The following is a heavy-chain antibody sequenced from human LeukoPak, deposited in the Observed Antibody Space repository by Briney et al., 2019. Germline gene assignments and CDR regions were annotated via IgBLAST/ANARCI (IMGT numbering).Heavy chain of an antibody. V-gene: IGHV4-59*01. Sequence: PSETLSLTCTVSGGSISSYYWSWIRQPPGKGLGWIANIYHTGSTNYNPSLSSRVTISIDTAKNQFSLKLTSVTAADTAVYYCARRGRNSSGWQDYLWGQGTLVTVSS. CDR1: GGSISSYY. CDR2: IYHTGST. CDR3: ARRGRNSSGWQDYL. D-gene: IGHD6-25*01. J-gene: IGHJ4*02.